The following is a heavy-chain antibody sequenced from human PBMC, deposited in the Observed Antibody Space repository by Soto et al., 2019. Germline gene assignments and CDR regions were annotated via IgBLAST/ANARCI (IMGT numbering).Heavy chain of an antibody. D-gene: IGHD2-21*01. CDR1: GGTFGSYS. CDR2: IIPILNSP. CDR3: AREAPYCTSATCPKFYDMDV. Sequence: SVKLSCKPSGGTFGSYSITWGRRAPGQGLEWLGGIIPILNSPAYAQKFQARVVITADEITNTAYMELNSLRFDDTAVYYCAREAPYCTSATCPKFYDMDVWGQGTTVTVSS. V-gene: IGHV1-69*13. J-gene: IGHJ6*02.